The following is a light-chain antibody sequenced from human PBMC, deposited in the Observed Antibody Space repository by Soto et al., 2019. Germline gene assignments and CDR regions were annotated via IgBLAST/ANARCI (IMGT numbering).Light chain of an antibody. CDR3: LQHNSYPGT. CDR1: QGIGND. V-gene: IGKV1-17*01. CDR2: AAS. Sequence: DIQKTQSPSSLSASVGDRVTITCRASQGIGNDLGWYQHKPGKAPKRLIYAASSLQSGVPSRFSGSGSGTEFTLTISSLQPEDFATYYCLQHNSYPGTFGQGTKVEIK. J-gene: IGKJ1*01.